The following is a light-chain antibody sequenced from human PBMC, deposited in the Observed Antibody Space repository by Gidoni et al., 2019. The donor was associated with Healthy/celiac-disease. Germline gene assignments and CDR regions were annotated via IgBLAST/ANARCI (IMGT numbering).Light chain of an antibody. V-gene: IGLV1-40*01. J-gene: IGLJ2*01. CDR3: QSYDSSLSAVV. CDR2: GNS. Sequence: QYVLTQPPSVAGAPWQVVTISCTGSSSNIGACYDVHWYQQLPGTAPKLLIYGNSNRPSGVPDRFSGSKSGTSASLAITGLQAEDEADYYCQSYDSSLSAVVFGGGTKLTVL. CDR1: SSNIGACYD.